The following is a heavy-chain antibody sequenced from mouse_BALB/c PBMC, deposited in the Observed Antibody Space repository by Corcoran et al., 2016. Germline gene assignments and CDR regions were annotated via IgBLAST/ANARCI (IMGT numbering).Heavy chain of an antibody. J-gene: IGHJ2*01. CDR2: IDPENGNT. D-gene: IGHD2-1*01. CDR3: AYGNYFDY. V-gene: IGHV14-1*02. Sequence: EVQLQQSGAELVRPGALVKLSCKASGFNIKDYYMHWVKQRPEQGLEWIGWIDPENGNTIYDPKFQGKASITADTSSNTAYLQRSSLTSEDTAVYYCAYGNYFDYWGQGTTLTVSS. CDR1: GFNIKDYY.